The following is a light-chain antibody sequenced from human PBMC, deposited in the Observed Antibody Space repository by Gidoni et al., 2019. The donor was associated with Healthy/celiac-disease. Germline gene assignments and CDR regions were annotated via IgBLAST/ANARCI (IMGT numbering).Light chain of an antibody. Sequence: EIVMTQSPATLSVSPGERATLSCRASQSVSSNLAWYQQKPGQTPRVLIYGASTRATGIPARFSGSGSGTEFTLTISSLQSEDCAVYYCQQYNNWPGTFGPGTKVDIK. CDR1: QSVSSN. V-gene: IGKV3-15*01. CDR3: QQYNNWPGT. CDR2: GAS. J-gene: IGKJ3*01.